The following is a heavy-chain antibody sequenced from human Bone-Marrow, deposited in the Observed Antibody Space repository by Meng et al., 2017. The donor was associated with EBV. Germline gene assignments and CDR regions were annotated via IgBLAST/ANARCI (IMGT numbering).Heavy chain of an antibody. CDR3: SIIIYGSGLNSWFDP. CDR2: IHHGGST. Sequence: VPRQGSCPGLVKPSGALSLTCCVAGGSISSVNWWTWVRQPPGKGLEWVGEIHHGGSTNYNPSLKSRVTISLDKSKNQFSLRLTSVTAADTAVYYCSIIIYGSGLNSWFDPWGQGTLVTVSS. D-gene: IGHD3-10*01. J-gene: IGHJ5*02. CDR1: GGSISSVNW. V-gene: IGHV4-4*02.